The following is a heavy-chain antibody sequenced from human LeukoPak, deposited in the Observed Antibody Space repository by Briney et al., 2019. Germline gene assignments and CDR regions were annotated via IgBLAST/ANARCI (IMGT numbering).Heavy chain of an antibody. CDR2: IYSGGST. CDR3: ARDGDYDILTGNYRYYYDMDV. J-gene: IGHJ6*02. CDR1: GFTVSSNY. Sequence: GGSLRHSCAASGFTVSSNYMSWVRQAPGKGLEWVSVIYSGGSTYYADSVKGRFTISRDNSKNTLYLQMNSVRAEDTAVYYCARDGDYDILTGNYRYYYDMDVWGQGTTVTVSS. V-gene: IGHV3-66*02. D-gene: IGHD3-9*01.